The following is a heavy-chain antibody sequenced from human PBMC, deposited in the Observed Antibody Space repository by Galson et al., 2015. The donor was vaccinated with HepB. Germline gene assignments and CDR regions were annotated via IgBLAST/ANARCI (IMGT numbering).Heavy chain of an antibody. CDR3: AKEMDTIYFDY. CDR1: GFTFHRYT. V-gene: IGHV3-43*01. J-gene: IGHJ4*02. Sequence: SLRLSCAASGFTFHRYTIHWVRQVPGKGLEWVSLINGRGTTFYADSVKGRFTVSRDNNRNSLYLQMNSLRPEDTALYYCAKEMDTIYFDYWGQGTLVSVSS. D-gene: IGHD5-24*01. CDR2: INGRGTT.